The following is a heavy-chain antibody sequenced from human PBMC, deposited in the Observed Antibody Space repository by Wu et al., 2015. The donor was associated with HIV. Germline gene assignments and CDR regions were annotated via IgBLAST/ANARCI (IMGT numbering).Heavy chain of an antibody. CDR3: ARTYYYDNGRRFFDY. V-gene: IGHV4-39*07. CDR1: GGSIRSSSHY. J-gene: IGHJ4*02. CDR2: IYYVGKT. D-gene: IGHD3-22*01. Sequence: QLQESGPRTGEAFETLSLTCSVSGGSIRSSSHYWDWIRQPPGKGLEWIGNIYYVGKTYYNSSLRSRVTIAVGSSKNEFSLRLTSVTVADTAVYYCARTYYYDNGRRFFDYWGQGMLVTVSS.